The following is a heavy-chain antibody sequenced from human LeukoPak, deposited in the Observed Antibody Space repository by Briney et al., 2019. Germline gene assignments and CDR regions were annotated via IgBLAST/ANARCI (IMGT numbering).Heavy chain of an antibody. V-gene: IGHV1-46*01. Sequence: ASVKVSFKASGYTFTSYYMHWVRQAPGQGLEWMGIINPSGGSTSYAQKFQGRVTMTRDMSTSTVYMELSSLSSDHTAVYYCARAIVVVPAGSEDYYYYGMDVWGQGTTVTVSS. J-gene: IGHJ6*02. CDR1: GYTFTSYY. CDR2: INPSGGST. D-gene: IGHD2-2*01. CDR3: ARAIVVVPAGSEDYYYYGMDV.